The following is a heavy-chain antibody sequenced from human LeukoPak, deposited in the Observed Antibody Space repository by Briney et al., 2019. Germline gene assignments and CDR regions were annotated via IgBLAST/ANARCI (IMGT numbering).Heavy chain of an antibody. J-gene: IGHJ4*02. CDR1: GGTFSSYA. V-gene: IGHV1-69*05. CDR2: IIPIFGTA. Sequence: GASVKLSCKASGGTFSSYAISWVRQAPGQGLEWMGGIIPIFGTANYAQKFQGRVTITTDESTSTAYMELSSLRSEDTAVYYCARSPVRWLPFDYWGRGTLVTVSS. CDR3: ARSPVRWLPFDY. D-gene: IGHD5-24*01.